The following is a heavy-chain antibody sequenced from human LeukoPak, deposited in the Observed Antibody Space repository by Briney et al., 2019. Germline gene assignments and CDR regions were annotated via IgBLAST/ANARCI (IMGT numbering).Heavy chain of an antibody. CDR2: IYYNGST. D-gene: IGHD3-10*01. CDR1: GGSISSGDYY. J-gene: IGHJ5*02. V-gene: IGHV4-30-4*08. Sequence: SQTLSLTCTVSGGSISSGDYYWSWIRQPPGKALEWIGYIYYNGSTYYNPSLKSRVTISVDTSKNQFSLKLSSVTAADTAVYSCARTSLGGAWFDPWGQGTLVTVSS. CDR3: ARTSLGGAWFDP.